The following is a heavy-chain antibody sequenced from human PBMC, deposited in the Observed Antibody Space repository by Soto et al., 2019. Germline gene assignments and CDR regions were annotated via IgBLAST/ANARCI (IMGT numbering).Heavy chain of an antibody. CDR3: TRGEPYSGRISDY. D-gene: IGHD1-26*01. J-gene: IGHJ4*01. CDR2: TYYRSKWYY. V-gene: IGHV6-1*01. CDR1: GDSVSSNSAG. Sequence: SQTLSLTCAITGDSVSSNSAGWSWVRQSPSRGLEWLGRTYYRSKWYYEYAVSVRGRITINPDTSKNQYSLQLNSVTPEDTAVYFCTRGEPYSGRISDYWGHGTLVTVS.